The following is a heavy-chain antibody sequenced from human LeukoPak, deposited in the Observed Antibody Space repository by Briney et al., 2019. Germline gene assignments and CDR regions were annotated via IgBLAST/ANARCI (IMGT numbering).Heavy chain of an antibody. Sequence: PSETLSLTCNVSGGSMTSYYWSWIRQTPEKGLEWIGYIYYSGSTNYNPSLKSRVTISVDTSKNQFSLKVTSVTAADTAVYYCVRGYSWSPYRDAFDLWGQGTTLTVSS. D-gene: IGHD6-13*01. CDR3: VRGYSWSPYRDAFDL. CDR2: IYYSGST. CDR1: GGSMTSYY. V-gene: IGHV4-59*01. J-gene: IGHJ3*01.